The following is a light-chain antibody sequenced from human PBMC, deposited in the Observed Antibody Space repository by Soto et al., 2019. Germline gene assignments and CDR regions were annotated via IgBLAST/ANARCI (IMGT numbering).Light chain of an antibody. CDR2: GAS. V-gene: IGKV3-15*01. Sequence: EIVMTQSPATLSVSPGERATLSCRASQTISSSLAWYQQKPGQAPRLLIYGASTRAPDITARFSGSESGTEFTPTITSLQSEDFADYYYQQYDNWPYTFARGTKVEIK. J-gene: IGKJ2*01. CDR3: QQYDNWPYT. CDR1: QTISSS.